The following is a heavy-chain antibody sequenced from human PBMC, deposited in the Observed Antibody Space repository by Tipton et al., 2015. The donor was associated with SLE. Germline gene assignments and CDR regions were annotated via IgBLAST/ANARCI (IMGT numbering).Heavy chain of an antibody. Sequence: QVQLVQSGAEVKKPGASVKVSCKTSAYSFNNYYMHWVRQAPGQRLEWMGITNPSGDNTDYAQKFQGRVTMTRDTSTSTVYMELSSLRSQDTAVYYCATDSGSRSFDYWGQGTLVTVSS. J-gene: IGHJ4*02. CDR2: TNPSGDNT. V-gene: IGHV1-46*02. D-gene: IGHD1-26*01. CDR1: AYSFNNYY. CDR3: ATDSGSRSFDY.